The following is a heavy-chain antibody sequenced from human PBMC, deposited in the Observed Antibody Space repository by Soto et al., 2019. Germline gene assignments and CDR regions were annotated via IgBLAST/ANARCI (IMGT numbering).Heavy chain of an antibody. CDR1: VSSFTSCW. J-gene: IGHJ3*02. CDR3: SREPGNYSDTHALGI. D-gene: IGHD4-17*01. CDR2: ISAYNGNT. V-gene: IGHV1-18*01. Sequence: APVTGSSTSSVSSFTSCWSICARLTPGQGLEWMGWISAYNGNTNYAQKLQGRVTMTTDTSTSTAYMELRSLRSDDTAVYYFSREPGNYSDTHALGIWGEGIMVTVS.